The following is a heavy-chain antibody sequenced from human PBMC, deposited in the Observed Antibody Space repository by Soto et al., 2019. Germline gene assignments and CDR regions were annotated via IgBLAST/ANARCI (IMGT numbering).Heavy chain of an antibody. CDR3: ARGYCSGGSCYQTFDY. Sequence: SETQSLTCTVSGGSISSGNDYWNWIRQHPGKGLECIGNIYYNGSPYYNPSLKSRVTISVDTSKNQFFLKLSSVTAADTAVYYCARGYCSGGSCYQTFDYWGLGTLVTVSS. CDR2: IYYNGSP. J-gene: IGHJ4*02. CDR1: GGSISSGNDY. V-gene: IGHV4-31*03. D-gene: IGHD2-15*01.